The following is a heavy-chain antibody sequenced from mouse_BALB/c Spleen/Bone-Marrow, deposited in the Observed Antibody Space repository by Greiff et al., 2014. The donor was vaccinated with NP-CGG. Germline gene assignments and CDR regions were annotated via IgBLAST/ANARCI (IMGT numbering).Heavy chain of an antibody. Sequence: VQLQQSGAELVKPGASVKLSCTASGFNIKDTYMHWVKQRPEQGLEWIGRIDPANGNTKYDPKFQGKATITAVTSSNTAYLQLSSLTSEDTAVYYCAIYYYGSSGFAYWGQGTLVTVSA. CDR1: GFNIKDTY. CDR3: AIYYYGSSGFAY. V-gene: IGHV14-3*02. J-gene: IGHJ3*01. D-gene: IGHD1-1*01. CDR2: IDPANGNT.